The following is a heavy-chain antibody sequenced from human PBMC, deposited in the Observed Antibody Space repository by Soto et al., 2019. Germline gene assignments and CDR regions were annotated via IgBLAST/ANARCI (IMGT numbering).Heavy chain of an antibody. Sequence: ASVKVSCKASGYTFTSYGIIWVRQAPGQGLEWMGGIIPIFGTANYAQKFQGRVTITADESTSTAYMELSSLRSEDTAVYYCARDVSGYRFDYWGQGTLVTVSS. D-gene: IGHD3-22*01. CDR2: IIPIFGTA. V-gene: IGHV1-69*13. CDR1: GYTFTSYG. CDR3: ARDVSGYRFDY. J-gene: IGHJ4*02.